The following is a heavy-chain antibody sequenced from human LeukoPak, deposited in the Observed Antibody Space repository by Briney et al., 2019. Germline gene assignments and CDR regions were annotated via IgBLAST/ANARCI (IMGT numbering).Heavy chain of an antibody. J-gene: IGHJ4*02. V-gene: IGHV4-39*07. Sequence: SETLSLTCNVSGGSISVSSYYWGWIRQPPGKGLEWIGSIYYSGSTDCNPSLKSRVTISVDTSKNQFSLKLSSVTAADTAVYYCAREDYYGSGNKYYFDYWGQGTLVTVSS. CDR3: AREDYYGSGNKYYFDY. D-gene: IGHD3-10*01. CDR2: IYYSGST. CDR1: GGSISVSSYY.